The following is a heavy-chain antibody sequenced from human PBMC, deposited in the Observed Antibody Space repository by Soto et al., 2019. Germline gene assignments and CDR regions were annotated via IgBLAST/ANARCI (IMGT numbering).Heavy chain of an antibody. V-gene: IGHV3-30-3*01. CDR1: GFTFSSYA. CDR3: ARDYLKAQYSYGKNWFDP. J-gene: IGHJ5*02. CDR2: ISYDGSNK. D-gene: IGHD5-18*01. Sequence: VQLLESGGGLVQPGGSLRLSCAASGFTFSSYAMHWVRQAPGKGLEWVAVISYDGSNKYYADSVKGRFTISRDNSKNTLYLQMNSLRAEDTAVYYCARDYLKAQYSYGKNWFDPWGQGTLVTVSS.